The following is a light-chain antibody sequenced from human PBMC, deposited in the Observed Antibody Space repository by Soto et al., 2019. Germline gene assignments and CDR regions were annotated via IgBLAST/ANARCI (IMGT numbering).Light chain of an antibody. J-gene: IGKJ5*01. CDR3: QQYNSYLIT. Sequence: DIPMTQSPSTLSASVGDRVTITCRASQSISSWLAWYQQKPGKAPKLLIYKASSLESGVPSRFSGSGSGTEFTLTISSLQPDDFATYYCQQYNSYLITFGQGTRREIK. CDR2: KAS. V-gene: IGKV1-5*03. CDR1: QSISSW.